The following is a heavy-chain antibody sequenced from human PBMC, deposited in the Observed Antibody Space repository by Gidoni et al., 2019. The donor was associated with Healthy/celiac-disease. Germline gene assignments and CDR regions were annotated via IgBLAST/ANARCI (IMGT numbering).Heavy chain of an antibody. CDR1: DGSICSVCSY. Sequence: QLLQSGPALVMPSPTLSLPSPVSDGSICSVCSYWSWIRQHPGKGLEWIGYIHSSGSTYYHPSLKSRVTISVDTSKNQFSLKRSSVTAADTAVYYCAREFFPYDSSGYLGWFDPWGQGTLVTVSS. J-gene: IGHJ5*02. CDR2: IHSSGST. D-gene: IGHD3-22*01. V-gene: IGHV4-31*03. CDR3: AREFFPYDSSGYLGWFDP.